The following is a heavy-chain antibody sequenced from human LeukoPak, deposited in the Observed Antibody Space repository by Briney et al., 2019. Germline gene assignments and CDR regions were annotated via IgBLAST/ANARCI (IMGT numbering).Heavy chain of an antibody. CDR3: ARAPGLDDGYNLSPDAFDT. CDR1: GYTFTSYD. Sequence: ASVKVSCKASGYTFTSYDINWVRQATGQGLEWMGWMNPNSGNTGYAQKFQGRVTMTRNTSISTAYMELSSLRSEDTAVYYCARAPGLDDGYNLSPDAFDTWGQGTMVTVSS. D-gene: IGHD5-24*01. J-gene: IGHJ3*02. CDR2: MNPNSGNT. V-gene: IGHV1-8*01.